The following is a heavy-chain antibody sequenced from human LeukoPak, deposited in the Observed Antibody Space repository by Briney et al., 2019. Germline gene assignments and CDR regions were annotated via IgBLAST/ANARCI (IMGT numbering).Heavy chain of an antibody. J-gene: IGHJ6*02. CDR2: ISGSGGST. V-gene: IGHV3-23*01. CDR3: AKGTGYCSSTSCLPRYYYGMDV. Sequence: GGSLRLSCAASGFSFSTYWMSWFRQAPGKGLEWVSAISGSGGSTYYADSMKGRFTISRDNSKNTLYLQMNSLRAEDTAAYYCAKGTGYCSSTSCLPRYYYGMDVWGQGTTVTVSS. CDR1: GFSFSTYW. D-gene: IGHD2-2*01.